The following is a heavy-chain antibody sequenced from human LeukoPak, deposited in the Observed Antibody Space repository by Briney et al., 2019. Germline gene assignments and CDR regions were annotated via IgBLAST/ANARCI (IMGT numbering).Heavy chain of an antibody. D-gene: IGHD6-19*01. CDR1: GFTFSAYW. Sequence: GGSLRLSCAASGFTFSAYWMTWVRQAPGKGLEWVANINEGGNVKFYVDSVRGRFTISRDNTKISLHLQMYSLRAEDTAVYYCARVGKNGWDFDHWGQGTLVTVSS. J-gene: IGHJ4*02. V-gene: IGHV3-7*01. CDR3: ARVGKNGWDFDH. CDR2: INEGGNVK.